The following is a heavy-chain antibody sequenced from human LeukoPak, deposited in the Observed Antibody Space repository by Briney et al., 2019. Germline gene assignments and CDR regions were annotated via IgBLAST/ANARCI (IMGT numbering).Heavy chain of an antibody. Sequence: GASVKVSCKASGGTFSSYAISWVRQAPGQGLEWMGGMIPIFGTANYAQKFQGRVTITADESTSTAYMELSSLRSEDTAVYYCARVSSETVLLWFGELYYWGQGTLVTVSS. D-gene: IGHD3-10*01. CDR3: ARVSSETVLLWFGELYY. CDR2: MIPIFGTA. CDR1: GGTFSSYA. V-gene: IGHV1-69*13. J-gene: IGHJ4*02.